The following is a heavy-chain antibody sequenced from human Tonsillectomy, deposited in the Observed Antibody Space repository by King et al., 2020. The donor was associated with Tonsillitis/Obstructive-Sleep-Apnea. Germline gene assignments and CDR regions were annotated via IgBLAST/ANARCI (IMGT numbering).Heavy chain of an antibody. D-gene: IGHD6-13*01. V-gene: IGHV3-23*04. CDR1: GFTFSSYA. J-gene: IGHJ4*02. CDR3: ATRLGEGSSSWYYFDY. Sequence: DVQLVESGGGLVQPGGSLRLSCAASGFTFSSYAMSWVRQAPGKGLAWVSAIPDSGVSTYYADSVKGRFNISRDNSKNTLYLQTKSLRAEDTAVYYCATRLGEGSSSWYYFDYWGQGTLVTVSS. CDR2: IPDSGVST.